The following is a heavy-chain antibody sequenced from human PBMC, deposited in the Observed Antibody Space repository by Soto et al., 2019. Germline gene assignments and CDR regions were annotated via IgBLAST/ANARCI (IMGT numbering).Heavy chain of an antibody. D-gene: IGHD2-2*02. J-gene: IGHJ4*02. V-gene: IGHV3-21*01. Sequence: GGSLRFSCAASGFTFSSYSMNWVRQAPGKGLEWVSSISSSSSYIYYADSVKGRFTISRDNAKNSLYLQMNSLRAEDTAVYYCARDGRPENIVVVPAAILYWGQGTLVTVSS. CDR2: ISSSSSYI. CDR1: GFTFSSYS. CDR3: ARDGRPENIVVVPAAILY.